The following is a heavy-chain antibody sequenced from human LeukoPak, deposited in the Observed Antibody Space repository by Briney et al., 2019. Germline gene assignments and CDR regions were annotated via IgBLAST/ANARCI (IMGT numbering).Heavy chain of an antibody. Sequence: PSETLSLTCAVSGYSISSGYYWGWIRQPPGKGLEWIGSIYHSGSTYYNPSLKSRVTISVDTSKNQFSLKLSSVTAADTAVYYCARHSGSGSYIFDYWGQGTLVTVSS. V-gene: IGHV4-38-2*01. CDR2: IYHSGST. CDR1: GYSISSGYY. CDR3: ARHSGSGSYIFDY. J-gene: IGHJ4*02. D-gene: IGHD3-10*01.